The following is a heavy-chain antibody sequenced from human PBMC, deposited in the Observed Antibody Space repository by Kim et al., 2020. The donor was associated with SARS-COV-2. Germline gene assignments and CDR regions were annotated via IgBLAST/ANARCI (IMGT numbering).Heavy chain of an antibody. D-gene: IGHD5-18*01. Sequence: GGSLRLSCAASGFTFSSYWMSWVRQAPGKGLEWVANIKQDGSEKYYVDSVKGRFTISRDNAKNSLYLQMNSLRAEDTAVYYCARDSTAAMADYYYYGMDVWGQGTTVTVSS. CDR3: ARDSTAAMADYYYYGMDV. V-gene: IGHV3-7*01. J-gene: IGHJ6*02. CDR2: IKQDGSEK. CDR1: GFTFSSYW.